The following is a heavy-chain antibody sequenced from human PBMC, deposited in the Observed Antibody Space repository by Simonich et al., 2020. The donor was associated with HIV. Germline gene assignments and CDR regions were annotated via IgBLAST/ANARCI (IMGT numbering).Heavy chain of an antibody. J-gene: IGHJ4*02. V-gene: IGHV4-34*01. Sequence: QVQLQQWGAGLLKPSETLSLTCAVYGVSFRGYYWCWIRQPPGKGLEWIGKINHSGSTNYNPSLKSRVTISVDTSKNQFSLKLSSVTAADTAVYYCARGFYQRLYYFDYWGQGTLVTVSS. CDR2: INHSGST. CDR1: GVSFRGYY. CDR3: ARGFYQRLYYFDY. D-gene: IGHD2-2*01.